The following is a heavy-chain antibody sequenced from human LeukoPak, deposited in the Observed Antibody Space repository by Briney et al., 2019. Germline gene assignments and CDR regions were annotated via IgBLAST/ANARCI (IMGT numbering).Heavy chain of an antibody. CDR3: ARESGSYYYYSYMDV. J-gene: IGHJ6*03. D-gene: IGHD6-6*01. V-gene: IGHV3-30-3*01. CDR1: GFTFSSYA. Sequence: PGGSLRLSRAASGFTFSSYAMHWVRQAPGKGRVWVAVISYDGSNKYYADSVKGRLTISRDNSKNTLYLQMNSLRAEDTAVYYCARESGSYYYYSYMDVWGEGAPVTVSS. CDR2: ISYDGSNK.